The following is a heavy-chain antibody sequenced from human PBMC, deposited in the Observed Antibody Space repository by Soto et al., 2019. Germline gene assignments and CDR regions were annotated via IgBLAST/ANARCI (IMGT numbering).Heavy chain of an antibody. CDR1: GFTFSDHY. D-gene: IGHD1-26*01. V-gene: IGHV3-72*01. Sequence: EVQLVESGGGLVQPGGSQRLSCAASGFTFSDHYMDWVRQAPGKGQEWVGRIRNKANSYTTDYAASVKGRFTISRDDSMDSLYLQMNSLKTEDTAIYYCARDSGKGAYFDYWGHGTLATVSS. J-gene: IGHJ4*01. CDR2: IRNKANSYTT. CDR3: ARDSGKGAYFDY.